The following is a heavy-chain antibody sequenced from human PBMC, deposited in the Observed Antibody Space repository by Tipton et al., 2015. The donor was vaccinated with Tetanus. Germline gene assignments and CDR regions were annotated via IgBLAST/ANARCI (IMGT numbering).Heavy chain of an antibody. J-gene: IGHJ4*02. D-gene: IGHD6-19*01. CDR3: ATVPTIAVTGTALGGY. CDR2: IYHTGNT. CDR1: GDSISSSDYY. V-gene: IGHV4-39*01. Sequence: GLVKPSETLSLTCTVSGDSISSSDYYWGWIRQPPEKGLEWIGSIYHTGNTYYNPSLKSRATVSVDTAKNQFSLMLSSVISRDTAVYYCATVPTIAVTGTALGGYWGQGTLVTVSS.